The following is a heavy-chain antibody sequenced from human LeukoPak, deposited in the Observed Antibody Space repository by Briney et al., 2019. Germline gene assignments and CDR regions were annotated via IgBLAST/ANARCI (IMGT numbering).Heavy chain of an antibody. CDR2: IYHSGST. D-gene: IGHD4-17*01. CDR1: GYSISSGYY. V-gene: IGHV4-38-2*02. J-gene: IGHJ2*01. CDR3: ARVGPLGTTPAGYFDL. Sequence: SETLSLTCTVSGYSISSGYYWGWIRRPPGKGLEWIGSIYHSGSTYYNPSLKSRVTISVDTSKNQFSLKLSSVTAADTAVYYCARVGPLGTTPAGYFDLWGRGTLVTVSS.